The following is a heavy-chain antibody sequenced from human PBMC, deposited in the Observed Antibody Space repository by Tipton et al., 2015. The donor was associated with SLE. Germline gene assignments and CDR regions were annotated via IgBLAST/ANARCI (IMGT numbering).Heavy chain of an antibody. J-gene: IGHJ3*02. V-gene: IGHV4-39*07. Sequence: TLSLTCTVSGGSISSDDYYWSWIRQPPGKGLEWIGSIYYSGSTYYNPSLKSRVTISVDTSKNQFSLKLSSVTAADTAVYYCARGSLPGTRNAFDIWGQGTMVTVSS. D-gene: IGHD1-7*01. CDR2: IYYSGST. CDR3: ARGSLPGTRNAFDI. CDR1: GGSISSDDYY.